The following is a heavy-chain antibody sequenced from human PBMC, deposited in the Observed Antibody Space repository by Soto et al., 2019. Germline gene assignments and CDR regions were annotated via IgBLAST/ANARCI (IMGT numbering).Heavy chain of an antibody. CDR3: ARAPPRGIAAPGTWGSGMHX. J-gene: IGHJ6*02. Sequence: PVGSLRLSCTASGFSFSSYSLHWVRQTPGKGLEWVAVISYDGRNKYYADSVKGRFTVSRDSTKNTLFLQMKSLKPEDTAVYYCARAPPRGIAAPGTWGSGMHXWGQGTTFTVS. CDR2: ISYDGRNK. CDR1: GFSFSSYS. V-gene: IGHV3-30*04. D-gene: IGHD6-13*01.